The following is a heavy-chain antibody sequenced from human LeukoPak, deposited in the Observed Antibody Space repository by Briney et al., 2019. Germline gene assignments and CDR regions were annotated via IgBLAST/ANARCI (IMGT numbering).Heavy chain of an antibody. CDR1: GFTFSSYA. V-gene: IGHV3-23*01. CDR3: AKDLSVSVSSDY. D-gene: IGHD2-15*01. J-gene: IGHJ4*02. Sequence: PGGSLRLSCAASGFTFSSYAMSWVRQAPGKGLEWVSAISGSGGSTCYADSVKGRFTISRDNSKNTLYLQMNSLRAEDTAVYYCAKDLSVSVSSDYWGQGTLVTVSS. CDR2: ISGSGGST.